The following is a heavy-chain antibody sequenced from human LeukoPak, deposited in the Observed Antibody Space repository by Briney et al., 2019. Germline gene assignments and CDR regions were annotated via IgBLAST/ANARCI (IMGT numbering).Heavy chain of an antibody. J-gene: IGHJ4*02. V-gene: IGHV1-69*13. CDR2: ILPIVNTA. Sequence: SVKVSCKASGGSFSSYAISWVRQAPGQGLEWMGGILPIVNTADYAQKFQGRVTITADESTSTAYMDLSSLRSEDTAVYYCARLTIGDYGDRESGFDYRGQGTLVTVSS. CDR1: GGSFSSYA. D-gene: IGHD4-17*01. CDR3: ARLTIGDYGDRESGFDY.